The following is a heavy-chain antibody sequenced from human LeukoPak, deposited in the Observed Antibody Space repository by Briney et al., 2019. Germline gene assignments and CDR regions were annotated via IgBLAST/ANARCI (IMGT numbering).Heavy chain of an antibody. CDR2: INHSGST. V-gene: IGHV4-34*01. J-gene: IGHJ4*02. Sequence: SETLSLTCAVYGGSFSGYYWSWIRQPPWKGLEWIGEINHSGSTNYNPSLKSRVTISVDTSKNQFSLKLTSVTAADTAMYYCARGDDCKSTYFDKWGQGTLVTVSS. CDR3: ARGDDCKSTYFDK. CDR1: GGSFSGYY. D-gene: IGHD2-21*01.